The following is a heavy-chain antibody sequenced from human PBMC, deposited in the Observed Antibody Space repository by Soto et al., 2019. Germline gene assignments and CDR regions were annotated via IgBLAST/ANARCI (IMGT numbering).Heavy chain of an antibody. D-gene: IGHD1-26*01. CDR2: ISYDGSNK. Sequence: QVQLVESGGGVVQPGRSLRLSCAASGFTFSSYAMHWVRQAPGKGLEWVAVISYDGSNKYYADSVKGRFTISRDNSKNTLYLQMNSLRAEDTAVYYCARDKGATALDYWGQGTLVTVSS. CDR3: ARDKGATALDY. CDR1: GFTFSSYA. J-gene: IGHJ4*02. V-gene: IGHV3-30-3*01.